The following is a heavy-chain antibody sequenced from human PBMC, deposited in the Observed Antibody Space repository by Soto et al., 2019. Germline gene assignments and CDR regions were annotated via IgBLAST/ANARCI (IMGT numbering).Heavy chain of an antibody. D-gene: IGHD4-17*01. J-gene: IGHJ4*02. CDR2: IHNGERT. CDR1: GASISSYY. Sequence: SETLSLTCSVSGASISSYYWSWFRQAPGKGLEYIGYIHNGERTNYNPSLESRVTISADTSKNQFSLRLSSVTAADTAMYYCSYGDSPGPIDHWGQGTLGTVSS. V-gene: IGHV4-59*01. CDR3: SYGDSPGPIDH.